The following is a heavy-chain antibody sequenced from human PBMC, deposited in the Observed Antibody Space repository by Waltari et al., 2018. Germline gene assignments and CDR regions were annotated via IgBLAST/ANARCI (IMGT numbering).Heavy chain of an antibody. J-gene: IGHJ4*02. CDR1: GYIFIAFN. D-gene: IGHD3-10*01. CDR3: ARKGRASSDPFDH. V-gene: IGHV1-2*02. CDR2: INPDSGGT. Sequence: QVHLAQYGPEAKKPAASVTVSCKTSGYIFIAFNVHWVRQATGQGLEWMGWINPDSGGTLYAQNFQGRVTMTRDTSVTTVYMELTSLKSDDTAVYSCARKGRASSDPFDHWGQGTLVTVSS.